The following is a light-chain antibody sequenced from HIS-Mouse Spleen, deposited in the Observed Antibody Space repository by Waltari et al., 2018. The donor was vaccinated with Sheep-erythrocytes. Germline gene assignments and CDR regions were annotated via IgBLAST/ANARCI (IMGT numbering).Light chain of an antibody. Sequence: QSALTQPRSVSGSPGQSVTISCTGTSSDVGGYNYFSWYQQHPGKAPKLMIYEVSNRPSGVSNRFSGSKSGNTASLTISGLQAEDEADYYCSSYTSSSTWVFGGGTKLTVL. CDR2: EVS. CDR1: SSDVGGYNY. J-gene: IGLJ3*02. CDR3: SSYTSSSTWV. V-gene: IGLV2-14*01.